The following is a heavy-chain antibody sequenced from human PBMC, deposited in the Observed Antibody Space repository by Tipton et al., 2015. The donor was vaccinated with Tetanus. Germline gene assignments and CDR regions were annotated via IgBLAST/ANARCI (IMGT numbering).Heavy chain of an antibody. CDR2: ISASGYT. CDR3: ARDFSYYFDSKSGFDY. D-gene: IGHD3-22*01. J-gene: IGHJ4*02. CDR1: GFTFSSYA. V-gene: IGHV3-23*01. Sequence: SLRLSCAASGFTFSSYAMNWVRQAPGKGLEWVSSISASGYTNYADSGEGRFTISRDNAKNSLYLQMNSLRDEDTAVYYCARDFSYYFDSKSGFDYWGQGTLVTVSS.